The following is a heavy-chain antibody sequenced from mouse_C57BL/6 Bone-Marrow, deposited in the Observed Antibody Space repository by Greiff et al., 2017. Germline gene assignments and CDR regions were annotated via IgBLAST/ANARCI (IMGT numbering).Heavy chain of an antibody. V-gene: IGHV3-6*01. J-gene: IGHJ2*01. D-gene: IGHD4-1*01. CDR3: ARALNWDFDY. Sequence: ESGPGLVKPSQSLSLTCSVTGYSITSGYYWNWIRQFPGNKLEWMGYISYDGSNNYNPSLKNRISITRDTSKNQFFLKLNSVTTEDTATYYCARALNWDFDYWGQGTTLTVSS. CDR1: GYSITSGYY. CDR2: ISYDGSN.